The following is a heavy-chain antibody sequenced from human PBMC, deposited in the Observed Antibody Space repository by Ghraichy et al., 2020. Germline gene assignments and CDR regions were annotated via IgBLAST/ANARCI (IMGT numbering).Heavy chain of an antibody. CDR1: GGSISSSNW. CDR2: IYHSRST. V-gene: IGHV4-4*02. J-gene: IGHJ4*02. D-gene: IGHD1-26*01. CDR3: AQSYSGSYWHFDY. Sequence: SETLSLTCAVSGGSISSSNWWSWVRQPPGKGVGGIGEIYHSRSTNYNPSLKSRVTISVDKSKNPFSLKLSCVTAADTAVYYCAQSYSGSYWHFDYWGQGTLVTVSS.